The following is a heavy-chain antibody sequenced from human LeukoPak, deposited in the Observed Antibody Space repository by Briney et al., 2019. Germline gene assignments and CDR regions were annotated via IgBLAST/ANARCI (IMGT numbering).Heavy chain of an antibody. Sequence: GRSLRLSCAASGFTFSSYGMHWVRQAPGKGLEWVAVISYDGSNKYYADSVKGRFTISRDNSKNTLYLQMNSLRAEDTAVYYCARVVTAAWDWFDPWGQGTLVTVSS. D-gene: IGHD2-2*01. J-gene: IGHJ5*02. CDR2: ISYDGSNK. V-gene: IGHV3-30*03. CDR3: ARVVTAAWDWFDP. CDR1: GFTFSSYG.